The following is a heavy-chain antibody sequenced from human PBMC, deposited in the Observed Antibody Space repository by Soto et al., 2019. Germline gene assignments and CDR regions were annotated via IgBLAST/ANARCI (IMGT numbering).Heavy chain of an antibody. D-gene: IGHD3-10*01. V-gene: IGHV5-51*01. J-gene: IGHJ4*02. CDR3: SRIGNVLLWVGEYLFDY. CDR1: GYSFTSYW. Sequence: PGESLKISCKGSGYSFTSYWIGWVRQMPGKGLEWMGIIYPGDSDTRYSPSFQGQVTISADKSISTAYLQWSSLKASDTAMYYCSRIGNVLLWVGEYLFDYWGQRTLVTVSS. CDR2: IYPGDSDT.